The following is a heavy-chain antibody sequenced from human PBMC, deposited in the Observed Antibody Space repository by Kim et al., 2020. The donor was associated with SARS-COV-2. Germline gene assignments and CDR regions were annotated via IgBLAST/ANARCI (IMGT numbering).Heavy chain of an antibody. V-gene: IGHV4-39*01. J-gene: IGHJ4*02. CDR1: GGSISSSSYY. Sequence: SETLSLTCTVSGGSISSSSYYWGWIRQPPGKGLEWIGSIYYSGSTYYNPSLKSRVTISVDTSKNQFSLKLSSVTAADTAVYYCAMTGCSSTSCYFSPKYYFDYWGQGTLVTVSS. D-gene: IGHD2-2*01. CDR2: IYYSGST. CDR3: AMTGCSSTSCYFSPKYYFDY.